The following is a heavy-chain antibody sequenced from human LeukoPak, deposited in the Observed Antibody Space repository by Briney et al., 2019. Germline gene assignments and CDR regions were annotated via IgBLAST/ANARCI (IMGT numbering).Heavy chain of an antibody. CDR2: IDPSDSYT. J-gene: IGHJ4*02. CDR3: ARHAEYSSSWDYFDY. D-gene: IGHD6-13*01. V-gene: IGHV5-10-1*01. Sequence: GESLRISCKGSGYSFTSYWISWVRQMPGKGLERMGRIDPSDSYTNYSPSFQGHVTISADKSISTAYLQWSSLKASDTAMYYCARHAEYSSSWDYFDYWGQGTLVTVSS. CDR1: GYSFTSYW.